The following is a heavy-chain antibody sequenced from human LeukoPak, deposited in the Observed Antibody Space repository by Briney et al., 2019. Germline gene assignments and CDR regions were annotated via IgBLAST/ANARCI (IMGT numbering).Heavy chain of an antibody. CDR3: ASSSSWYYYYYYMDV. CDR2: IKEDGSEK. CDR1: GFTFKTYW. J-gene: IGHJ6*03. V-gene: IGHV3-7*01. Sequence: GGSLRLSCAGSGFTFKTYWMSWVRQAPGKWLEWVANIKEDGSEKHYVDFVKGRFTISRDNAKNSLHLQMISLRAEDTAVYYCASSSSWYYYYYYMDVWGKGTTVTISS. D-gene: IGHD6-13*01.